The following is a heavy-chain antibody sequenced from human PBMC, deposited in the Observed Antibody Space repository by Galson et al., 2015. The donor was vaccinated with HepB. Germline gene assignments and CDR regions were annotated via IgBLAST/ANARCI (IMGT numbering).Heavy chain of an antibody. J-gene: IGHJ4*02. D-gene: IGHD6-13*01. V-gene: IGHV2-70*11. CDR3: ARDSSTWPFDY. Sequence: PALVKPTQTLTLTCTFSGFSLRTSGISVNWIRQPPGKALEWLARIDWDNNKYYTTSLKTRLTISKDTSKNQVVLTMTNMDPVDTATYYCARDSSTWPFDYWGQGTLVTVSS. CDR2: IDWDNNK. CDR1: GFSLRTSGIS.